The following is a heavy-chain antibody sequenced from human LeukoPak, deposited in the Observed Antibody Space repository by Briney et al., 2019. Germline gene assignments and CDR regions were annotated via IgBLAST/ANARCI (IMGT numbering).Heavy chain of an antibody. J-gene: IGHJ4*02. Sequence: PSETLSLTCTVSGGSISSGDYYWSWIRQPPGKGLEWIGYIYYSGSTYYNPSLKSRVTISVDTSKNQFSLKLSSVTAADTAVYYCARDIKTGCSSTSCYKGIDYWGQGTLVTVSS. CDR3: ARDIKTGCSSTSCYKGIDY. V-gene: IGHV4-30-4*08. CDR2: IYYSGST. D-gene: IGHD2-2*02. CDR1: GGSISSGDYY.